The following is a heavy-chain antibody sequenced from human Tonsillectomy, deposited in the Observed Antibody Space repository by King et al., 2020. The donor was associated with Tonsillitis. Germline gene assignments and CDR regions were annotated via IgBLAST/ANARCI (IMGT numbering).Heavy chain of an antibody. CDR2: ISHDGSDK. CDR3: ARETLVRTTAPFDC. J-gene: IGHJ4*02. V-gene: IGHV3-30*03. Sequence: VQLVESGGGVVQPGRSLRLSCAASGFTFSIYGMHWVRQAPGKGLEWVAVISHDGSDKYYADSVKGRFTISRDNSKNTLYLEMNSLRAEDTAVFYCARETLVRTTAPFDCWGQGTLVTVSS. CDR1: GFTFSIYG. D-gene: IGHD6-13*01.